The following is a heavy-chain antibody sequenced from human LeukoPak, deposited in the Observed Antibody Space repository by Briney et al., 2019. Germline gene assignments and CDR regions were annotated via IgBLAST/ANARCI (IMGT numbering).Heavy chain of an antibody. J-gene: IGHJ4*02. V-gene: IGHV3-30-3*01. CDR2: ISYDGSNK. CDR1: GFTFSSYA. Sequence: GGSLRLSCAASGFTFSSYAMHWVRQAPGKGLEWVAVISYDGSNKYYADSVKGRFTISRDNSKNTLYLQMNSLRAEDTAVYYCAREWATKGYYYDSSGYLDYWGQGTLVTVSS. D-gene: IGHD3-22*01. CDR3: AREWATKGYYYDSSGYLDY.